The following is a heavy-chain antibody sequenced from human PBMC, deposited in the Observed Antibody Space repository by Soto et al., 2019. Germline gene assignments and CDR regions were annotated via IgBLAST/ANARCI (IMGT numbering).Heavy chain of an antibody. CDR1: GFTFSSYW. CDR3: ASHPDIDTAMVTEIDY. V-gene: IGHV3-7*05. Sequence: GGSLRLSCAASGFTFSSYWMSWVRQAPGKGLEWVANIKQDGSEKYYVDSVKGRFTISRDNAKNSLYLQMNSLRAEDTAVYYCASHPDIDTAMVTEIDYWGQGTLVTVSS. D-gene: IGHD5-18*01. CDR2: IKQDGSEK. J-gene: IGHJ4*02.